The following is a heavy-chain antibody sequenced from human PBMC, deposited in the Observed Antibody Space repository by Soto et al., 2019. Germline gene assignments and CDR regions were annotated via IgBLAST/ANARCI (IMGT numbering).Heavy chain of an antibody. J-gene: IGHJ4*02. D-gene: IGHD5-12*01. CDR2: IYYSGST. V-gene: IGHV4-31*03. CDR1: GGSISSGGYY. Sequence: SETLSLTCTVSGGSISSGGYYWSWIRQHPGKGLEWIGYIYYSGSTYYNPSLKSRVTISVDTSKNQFSLKLSSVTAADTAVYYCAREGKDIVATTYYFDYWGQGTLVTVSS. CDR3: AREGKDIVATTYYFDY.